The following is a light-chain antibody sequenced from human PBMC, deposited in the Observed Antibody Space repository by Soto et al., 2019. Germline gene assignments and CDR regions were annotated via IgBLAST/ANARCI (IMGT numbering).Light chain of an antibody. CDR1: QSISGW. J-gene: IGKJ5*01. V-gene: IGKV1-5*03. CDR2: KAS. CDR3: QQYNRYPIT. Sequence: DIQMTQSPSTLSASVGDRVTITCRASQSISGWLAWYQQKPGKAPKPLIHKASSLESGVPSRFGGSGSGTEFTLTISSLQPDDFATYYCQQYNRYPITFGQGTRLEIK.